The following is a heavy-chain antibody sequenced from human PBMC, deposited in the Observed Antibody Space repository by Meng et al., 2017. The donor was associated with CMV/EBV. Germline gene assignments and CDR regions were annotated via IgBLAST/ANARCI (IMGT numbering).Heavy chain of an antibody. J-gene: IGHJ4*02. D-gene: IGHD1-26*01. CDR1: GSFSGYY. Sequence: GSFSGYYWSWCRQPPGEGLEGSGEINHSESTNYNPSLKSRVTISVDTSKNQCSLKLSSVSAADTAVYYCARSSRNSGSYLRRGYFDYWGQGTLVTVSS. V-gene: IGHV4-34*01. CDR2: INHSEST. CDR3: ARSSRNSGSYLRRGYFDY.